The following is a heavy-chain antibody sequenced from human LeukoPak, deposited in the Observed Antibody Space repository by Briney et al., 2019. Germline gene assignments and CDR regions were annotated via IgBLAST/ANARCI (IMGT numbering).Heavy chain of an antibody. V-gene: IGHV4-4*07. D-gene: IGHD5-18*01. CDR1: GVSISSYY. CDR3: WRGRLPPRVIHY. J-gene: IGHJ4*02. Sequence: SETLSLTCTVSGVSISSYYWSWIRQPAGKGLEWIGRIYSSGSTNYNPSLKNRGTISVDKSKNHFSLKLSSGTAADTAAYYCWRGRLPPRVIHYWGQGTLVTVST. CDR2: IYSSGST.